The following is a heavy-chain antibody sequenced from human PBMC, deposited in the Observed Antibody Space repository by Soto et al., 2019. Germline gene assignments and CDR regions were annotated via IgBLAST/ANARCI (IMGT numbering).Heavy chain of an antibody. Sequence: QVQLQESGPRLVKPSETLSLTCTVSGGSIRSSSYYWVWIRQPPGKGLEWIGSVFYNRNTYYSPSLKSRITITVDTSQNQFSLTLYSATAADTALYHCARFRDWGSGTDWGQGIPVTVSS. CDR3: ARFRDWGSGTD. CDR2: VFYNRNT. J-gene: IGHJ4*02. D-gene: IGHD3-10*01. CDR1: GGSIRSSSYY. V-gene: IGHV4-39*01.